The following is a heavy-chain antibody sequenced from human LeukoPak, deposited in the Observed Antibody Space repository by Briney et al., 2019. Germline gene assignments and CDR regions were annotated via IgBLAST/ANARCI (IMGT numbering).Heavy chain of an antibody. V-gene: IGHV3-53*01. CDR2: IYSGGST. J-gene: IGHJ4*02. CDR1: GFTVSSNY. Sequence: GGSLRLSCAASGFTVSSNYMSWVRQAPGKGLEWVSVIYSGGSTYYADSVKGRLTISRDNSKNTLYLQMNSLRAEDTAVYYCAREGGGSYYNYFDYWGQGTLVTVSS. CDR3: AREGGGSYYNYFDY. D-gene: IGHD1-26*01.